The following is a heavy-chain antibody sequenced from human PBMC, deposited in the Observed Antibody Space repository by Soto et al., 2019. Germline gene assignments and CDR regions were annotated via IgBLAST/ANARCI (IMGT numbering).Heavy chain of an antibody. CDR2: IMPDGSEK. Sequence: PGGSLRLSCAASGVSFSTSWMTWVRQAPGQGLGWVAKIMPDGSEKYYVDSVKGRFTISRDNAKNSLFLQMNSLRGDDTAVYYCARDWGTLGFDYWGKGTLVTVSS. J-gene: IGHJ4*02. V-gene: IGHV3-7*01. CDR3: ARDWGTLGFDY. D-gene: IGHD3-16*01. CDR1: GVSFSTSW.